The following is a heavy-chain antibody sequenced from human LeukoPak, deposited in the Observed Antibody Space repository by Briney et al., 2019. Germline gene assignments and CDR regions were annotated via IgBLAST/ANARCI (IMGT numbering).Heavy chain of an antibody. CDR1: GFTFSSYG. D-gene: IGHD5-24*01. Sequence: PGGSLRLSCAASGFTFSSYGMHWVRQAPGKGLEWVAVISYDGSNKYYADSVKGRFTISRDNSKNTLYLQMNSLRAEDTAVYYCAKDPGGMATTLYYFDYWGQGTLVTVSS. CDR2: ISYDGSNK. CDR3: AKDPGGMATTLYYFDY. V-gene: IGHV3-30*18. J-gene: IGHJ4*02.